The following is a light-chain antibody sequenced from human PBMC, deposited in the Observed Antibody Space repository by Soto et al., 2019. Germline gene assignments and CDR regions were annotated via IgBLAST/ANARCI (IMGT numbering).Light chain of an antibody. Sequence: DIQMTQSPSTLSASVGDRVTITCRAGQTISSWLAWYQQKPGKAPNLLIYDASSLKSGVPSRLSGSGSGTEFTLTISSLQPDDFATYYCQQYNNYPWTFGQGTKVDIK. CDR2: DAS. J-gene: IGKJ1*01. CDR3: QQYNNYPWT. CDR1: QTISSW. V-gene: IGKV1-5*01.